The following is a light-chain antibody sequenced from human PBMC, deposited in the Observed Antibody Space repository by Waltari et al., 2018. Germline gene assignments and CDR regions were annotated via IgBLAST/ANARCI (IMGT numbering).Light chain of an antibody. CDR3: QQYSSNPLT. Sequence: DIQMTQSPPTLSASVGDRVIITCRTSQSVRTWLAWYQQKPGKAPKLMVYDISTLRSGVPSRFSGSGSGTEFTLTISSLQPDDFATYYCQQYSSNPLTFGGGTKVDVK. CDR1: QSVRTW. CDR2: DIS. V-gene: IGKV1-5*03. J-gene: IGKJ4*01.